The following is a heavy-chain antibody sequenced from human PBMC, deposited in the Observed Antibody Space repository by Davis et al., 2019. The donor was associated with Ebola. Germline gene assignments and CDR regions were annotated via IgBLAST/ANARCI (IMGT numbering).Heavy chain of an antibody. CDR3: ARHLTYSSSSTFDTRFDP. CDR2: IYHSGST. Sequence: MPGGSLRLSCNVSSFSISSGYYWGWIRQPPGKGLEWIGIIYHSGSTYYNPSLKSRVTISVDTSKNQFSLKLSSVTAADTAVYYCARHLTYSSSSTFDTRFDPWGQGTLVTVSS. V-gene: IGHV4-38-2*02. CDR1: SFSISSGYY. D-gene: IGHD6-6*01. J-gene: IGHJ5*02.